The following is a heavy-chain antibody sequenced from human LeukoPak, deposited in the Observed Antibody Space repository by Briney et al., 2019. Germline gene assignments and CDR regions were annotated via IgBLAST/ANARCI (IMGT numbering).Heavy chain of an antibody. Sequence: GSSVTVSCKASGGTFSSYAISWVRQAPGQGLEWMGGIIPIFGTANYAQKFQGRVTITADESTSTAYMELSSLRSEDTAVYYCATMVRGVIITYYYYMDVWDKGTTVTISS. CDR3: ATMVRGVIITYYYYMDV. V-gene: IGHV1-69*01. J-gene: IGHJ6*03. CDR2: IIPIFGTA. CDR1: GGTFSSYA. D-gene: IGHD3-10*01.